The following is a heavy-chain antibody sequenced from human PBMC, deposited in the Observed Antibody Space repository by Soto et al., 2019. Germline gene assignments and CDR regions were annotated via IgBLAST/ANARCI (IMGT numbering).Heavy chain of an antibody. V-gene: IGHV4-31*03. D-gene: IGHD2-8*02. CDR3: ARDGTVEYPFGMDV. CDR2: IYYSGST. Sequence: LSLTCTVSGGSISSGGYYWSWIRQHPGKGLEWIGYIYYSGSTYYNPSLKSRVTISVDTSKNQFSLKLSSVTAADTAVYYCARDGTVEYPFGMDVWGQGTTVTVSS. CDR1: GGSISSGGYY. J-gene: IGHJ6*02.